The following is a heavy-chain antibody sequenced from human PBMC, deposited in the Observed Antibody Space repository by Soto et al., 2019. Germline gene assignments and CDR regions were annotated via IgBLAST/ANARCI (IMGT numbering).Heavy chain of an antibody. CDR3: ARGPDTFDI. Sequence: QVQLVQSGAEVKKPGASVKVSCKASGYTFTTYEINWVRQATGQGLEWMVWMNPNSGNTGYAQKFQGRLTMTRNTSISTAYMELSSLRSEDTAVYFCARGPDTFDIWGQGTMGTVSS. J-gene: IGHJ3*02. CDR1: GYTFTTYE. V-gene: IGHV1-8*01. CDR2: MNPNSGNT.